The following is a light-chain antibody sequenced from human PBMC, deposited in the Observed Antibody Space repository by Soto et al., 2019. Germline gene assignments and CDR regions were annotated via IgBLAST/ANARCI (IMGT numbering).Light chain of an antibody. J-gene: IGKJ4*01. CDR3: QQRANWPLT. CDR2: VAS. CDR1: QSATSL. Sequence: EIVLTQSPATLSLSPGERATLSCRASQSATSLLGWYHQKPGQAPRLLIYVASYRATGIPARFSGSGSGTDFTLTISSLEPDDFGVYYCQQRANWPLTFGGGTKVEIK. V-gene: IGKV3-11*01.